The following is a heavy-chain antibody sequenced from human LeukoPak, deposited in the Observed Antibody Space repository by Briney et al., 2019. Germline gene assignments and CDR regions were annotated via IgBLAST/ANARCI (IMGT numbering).Heavy chain of an antibody. CDR3: ARDDYGGEGFDY. V-gene: IGHV1-69*13. CDR1: GYTFTSYA. J-gene: IGHJ4*02. Sequence: SVKVSCKASGYTFTSYAISWVRQAPGQGLEWMGGIIPIFGTANYAQKFQGRVTITADESTSTAYMELSSLRSEDTAVYYCARDDYGGEGFDYWGQGTLVTVSS. CDR2: IIPIFGTA. D-gene: IGHD4-23*01.